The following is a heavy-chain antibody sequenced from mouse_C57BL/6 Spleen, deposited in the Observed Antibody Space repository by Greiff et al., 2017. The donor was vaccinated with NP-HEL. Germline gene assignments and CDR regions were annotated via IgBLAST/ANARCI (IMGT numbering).Heavy chain of an antibody. D-gene: IGHD3-2*02. V-gene: IGHV1-22*01. CDR2: INPNNGGT. CDR1: GYTFTDYN. Sequence: EVQLQQSGPELVKPGASVKMSCKASGYTFTDYNMHWVKQSHGKSLEWIGYINPNNGGTSYNQKFKGKATLTVNKSSSTAYMELRSLTSEDSAVYYCATRQLRLDYAMDYWGQGTSVTVSS. J-gene: IGHJ4*01. CDR3: ATRQLRLDYAMDY.